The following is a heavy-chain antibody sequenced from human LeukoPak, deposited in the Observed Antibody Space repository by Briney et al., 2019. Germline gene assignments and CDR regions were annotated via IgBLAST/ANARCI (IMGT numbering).Heavy chain of an antibody. Sequence: GVSRRRSCAASRVTCRSCRMNWVGQAPGKELEWVSSISSSSSYIYYADSVKGRFTISRDNAKNSLYLQMNSLRAEDTAVYYCARVEEAAAFDPWGQGTLVTVSS. V-gene: IGHV3-21*01. CDR2: ISSSSSYI. CDR1: RVTCRSCR. J-gene: IGHJ5*02. D-gene: IGHD2-15*01. CDR3: ARVEEAAAFDP.